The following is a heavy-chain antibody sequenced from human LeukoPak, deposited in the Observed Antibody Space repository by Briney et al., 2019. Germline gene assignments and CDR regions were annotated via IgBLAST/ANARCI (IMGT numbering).Heavy chain of an antibody. V-gene: IGHV4-59*01. CDR1: GGSISSYY. Sequence: PSETLSLTCTVSGGSISSYYWSWIRQPPGKGLEWIGYIYYSGSTNYNPSLKSRVTISVDTSKNQFSLKLSSVTAADTAVYYCARELWFGELSKFDPWGQGTLVNVSS. J-gene: IGHJ5*02. D-gene: IGHD3-10*01. CDR3: ARELWFGELSKFDP. CDR2: IYYSGST.